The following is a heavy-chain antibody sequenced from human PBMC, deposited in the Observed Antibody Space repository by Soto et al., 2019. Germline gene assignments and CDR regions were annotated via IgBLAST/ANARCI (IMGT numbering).Heavy chain of an antibody. V-gene: IGHV1-69*12. CDR1: GGTFSSYA. D-gene: IGHD5-12*01. CDR2: IVPIVGTT. J-gene: IGHJ4*02. CDR3: VRVVAIPGYPDH. Sequence: QVQLVQSGAEERQPASSVKVSCKTSGGTFSSYAISWVRQAPGQGLEWMGGIVPIVGTTTYAQKFQGRVTITADEATSTAYMQLSRLRSDDTAVYYCVRVVAIPGYPDHWGQGTLVTVSS.